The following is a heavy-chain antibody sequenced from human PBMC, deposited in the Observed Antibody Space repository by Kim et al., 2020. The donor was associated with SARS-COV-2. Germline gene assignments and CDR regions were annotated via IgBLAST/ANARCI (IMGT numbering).Heavy chain of an antibody. D-gene: IGHD3-10*01. V-gene: IGHV3-7*01. CDR2: INQDGSES. J-gene: IGHJ4*01. CDR3: ARPVVGDDY. Sequence: GGSLRLSCAASGFTFSHDWMTWVRQAPGKGLEWVANINQDGSESYYVDSVKGRFTISRDNAKNSLYLQMNSLRVEDTAVYYCARPVVGDDYWGHGILV. CDR1: GFTFSHDW.